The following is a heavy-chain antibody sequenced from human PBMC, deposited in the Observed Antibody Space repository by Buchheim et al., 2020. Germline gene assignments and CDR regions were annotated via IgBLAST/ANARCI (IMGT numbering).Heavy chain of an antibody. D-gene: IGHD6-19*01. CDR3: ARDMYSSDYYIKTFDS. CDR2: IAQTGDSK. CDR1: GFTFKSYA. J-gene: IGHJ4*02. Sequence: QVRLVESGGGVVQPGGSLRLSCVASGFTFKSYAMCWVRQVPGLGLQWVAAIAQTGDSKYFADSVRGRFTISRDNSKNTVYLEMSSLKVEDTALYYCARDMYSSDYYIKTFDSWGQGT. V-gene: IGHV3-30-3*01.